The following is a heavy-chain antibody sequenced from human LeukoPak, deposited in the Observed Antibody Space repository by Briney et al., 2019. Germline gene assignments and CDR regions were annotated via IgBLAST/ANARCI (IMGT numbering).Heavy chain of an antibody. Sequence: GGSLRLSCAASGFTFSSYDMTWVRQAPGKGPESVSAISASGGRTFYADSVKGRFTISRDDSKNTLYLQMNSLRAEDTAVYYCAKGVGTTSSHFHHWGQGTLVTVSS. J-gene: IGHJ1*01. V-gene: IGHV3-23*01. D-gene: IGHD1-26*01. CDR1: GFTFSSYD. CDR3: AKGVGTTSSHFHH. CDR2: ISASGGRT.